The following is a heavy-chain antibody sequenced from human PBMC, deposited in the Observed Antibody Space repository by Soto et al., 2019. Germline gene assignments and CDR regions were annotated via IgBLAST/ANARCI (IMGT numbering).Heavy chain of an antibody. J-gene: IGHJ4*02. CDR1: GFSLSDYS. D-gene: IGHD1-26*01. Sequence: EVQLVESGGGLVKPGGSLRLFCAASGFSLSDYSMNWIRQAPGKGLEWVASISSSSSFIHYAESMKGRFTISRDNAKNSLYLQMNSLSAEDTAVYYCAGSSDDGRDNWGQGTLVTVSS. CDR2: ISSSSSFI. V-gene: IGHV3-21*01. CDR3: AGSSDDGRDN.